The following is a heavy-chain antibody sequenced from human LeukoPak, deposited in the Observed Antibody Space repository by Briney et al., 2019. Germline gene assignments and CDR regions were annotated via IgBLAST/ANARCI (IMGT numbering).Heavy chain of an antibody. CDR2: IYYSGST. V-gene: IGHV4-31*03. Sequence: PSQTLSLTCTVSGGSISSGGYYWSWIRQHPGKGLEWIGYIYYSGSTYYNPSLKSRVTISVDTSKDQFSLKLSSVTAADTAVYYCARGRITMVRGVPTVPENWFDPWGQGTLVTVSS. D-gene: IGHD3-10*01. J-gene: IGHJ5*02. CDR3: ARGRITMVRGVPTVPENWFDP. CDR1: GGSISSGGYY.